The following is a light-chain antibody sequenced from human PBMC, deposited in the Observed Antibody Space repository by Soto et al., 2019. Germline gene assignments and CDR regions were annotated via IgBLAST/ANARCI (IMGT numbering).Light chain of an antibody. CDR2: SDS. J-gene: IGLJ2*01. CDR1: NIGSRS. CDR3: QVWDTSSDHVV. V-gene: IGLV3-21*04. Sequence: SYELAQPPSVSVAPGKTARLTCGTYNIGSRSVHWYQQKPGRAPVLVIYSDSDRPSGIPERFSASNSGNTATLIISSVEAGDEADYYCQVWDTSSDHVVFGGGTKLTVL.